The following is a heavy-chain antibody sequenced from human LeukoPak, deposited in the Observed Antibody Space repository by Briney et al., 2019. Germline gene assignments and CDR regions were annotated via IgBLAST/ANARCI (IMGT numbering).Heavy chain of an antibody. CDR3: ARGYYDSSGYYLIDY. J-gene: IGHJ4*02. CDR1: GFTFSNYW. Sequence: GGSLRLSCAASGFTFSNYWMHWVRQAPGKGLVWVSRINSDGISTIYADSVKGRFTISRDTAKKTLYLQMNSLRAEDTAVYYCARGYYDSSGYYLIDYWGQGTLVTVSS. CDR2: INSDGIST. V-gene: IGHV3-74*01. D-gene: IGHD3-22*01.